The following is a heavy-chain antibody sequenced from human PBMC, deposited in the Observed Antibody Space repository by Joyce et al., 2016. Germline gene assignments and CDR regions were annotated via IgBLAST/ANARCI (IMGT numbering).Heavy chain of an antibody. CDR3: ARGGLVYDYSMDV. D-gene: IGHD2-21*01. V-gene: IGHV3-21*02. Sequence: EVQLVESGGGLVKPGGSLKISCAASGFMFSTSSMSWFRQAPGKGLEWVSDISGDRRFIFHADSVRGRFTVSRENAENSLYLQMKSLRVEDTAVYFCARGGLVYDYSMDVWGQGTTVIVSS. J-gene: IGHJ6*02. CDR2: ISGDRRFI. CDR1: GFMFSTSS.